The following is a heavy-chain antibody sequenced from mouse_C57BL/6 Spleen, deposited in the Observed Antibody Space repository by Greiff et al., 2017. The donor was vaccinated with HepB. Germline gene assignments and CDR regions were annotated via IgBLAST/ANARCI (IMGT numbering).Heavy chain of an antibody. Sequence: VQRVESGPELVKPGASVKISCKASGYAFSSSWMNWVKQRPGKGLEWIGRIYPGDGDTNYNGKFKGKATLTADKSSSTAYMQLSSLTSEDSAVYFCAREGVLTAPFAYWGQGTLVTVSA. CDR1: GYAFSSSW. V-gene: IGHV1-82*01. D-gene: IGHD4-1*01. CDR3: AREGVLTAPFAY. CDR2: IYPGDGDT. J-gene: IGHJ3*01.